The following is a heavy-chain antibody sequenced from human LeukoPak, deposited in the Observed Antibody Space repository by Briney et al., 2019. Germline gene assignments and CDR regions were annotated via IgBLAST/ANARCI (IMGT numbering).Heavy chain of an antibody. J-gene: IGHJ6*02. V-gene: IGHV1-2*06. CDR3: ARPGNSNYQPQSLGGAIYYYYGMDV. CDR2: INPNSGGT. Sequence: GASVKVSCKASGDTFTGYYMHWVRQAPGQGLEWMGRINPNSGGTKYAQKFQGRVTMPRDTSISTAYMELSRLRPDDTAVYYCARPGNSNYQPQSLGGAIYYYYGMDVWGQGTTVTVSS. D-gene: IGHD4-11*01. CDR1: GDTFTGYY.